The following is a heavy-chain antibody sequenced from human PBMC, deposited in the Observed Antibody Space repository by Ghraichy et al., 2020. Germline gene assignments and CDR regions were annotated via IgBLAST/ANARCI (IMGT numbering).Heavy chain of an antibody. CDR3: ASYSGYFAY. D-gene: IGHD3-10*01. V-gene: IGHV4-39*02. CDR1: GGSIISSSYY. Sequence: SETLSLTCTVSGGSIISSSYYWGWIRQPPGKGLEWIGSVYYSGSTYYNPSLKSRVTISVDTSKKHFSLKLSSVTAADTAVYYCASYSGYFAYLGQGTLVTVSS. CDR2: VYYSGST. J-gene: IGHJ4*02.